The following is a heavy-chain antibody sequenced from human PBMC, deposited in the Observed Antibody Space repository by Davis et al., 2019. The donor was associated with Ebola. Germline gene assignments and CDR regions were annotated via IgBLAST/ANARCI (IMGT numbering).Heavy chain of an antibody. J-gene: IGHJ6*02. V-gene: IGHV3-48*03. CDR1: GFTFSDYK. D-gene: IGHD3-3*01. Sequence: GESLKISCAASGFTFSDYKMNWVRQAPGKGLEWVSHISSSGSTIYYADSVKGRFTISRDNAKNSLYLQMNSLRAEDTAVYYCARRTVDDFWSGVLGGMDVWGQGTTVTVSS. CDR2: ISSSGSTI. CDR3: ARRTVDDFWSGVLGGMDV.